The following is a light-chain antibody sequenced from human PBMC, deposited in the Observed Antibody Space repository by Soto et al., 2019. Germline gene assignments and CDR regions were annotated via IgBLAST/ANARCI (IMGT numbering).Light chain of an antibody. Sequence: EIVLTQSPATLSLSPGERATLSCRASQSVRSYLAWYQQKPGQAPRLLIYDASNRATGIPTRFSGSGSGTEFTLTISSLQSEDFAVYYCQQYNNWPQTFGQGTKVEIK. J-gene: IGKJ1*01. CDR2: DAS. CDR3: QQYNNWPQT. V-gene: IGKV3-11*01. CDR1: QSVRSY.